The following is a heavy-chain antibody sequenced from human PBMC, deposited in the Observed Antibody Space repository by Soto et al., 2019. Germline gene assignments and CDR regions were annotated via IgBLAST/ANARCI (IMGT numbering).Heavy chain of an antibody. J-gene: IGHJ4*02. CDR2: FDPEDGET. D-gene: IGHD4-17*01. CDR3: ATDTGDYGGNSGHGFVDY. CDR1: GYTLTELS. V-gene: IGHV1-24*01. Sequence: ASVKVSCKVSGYTLTELSMHWVRQAPGKGLEWMGGFDPEDGETIYAQKFQGRVTMTEDTSTDTAYMELSSLRSEDTAVYYCATDTGDYGGNSGHGFVDYWGQGTLVTVSS.